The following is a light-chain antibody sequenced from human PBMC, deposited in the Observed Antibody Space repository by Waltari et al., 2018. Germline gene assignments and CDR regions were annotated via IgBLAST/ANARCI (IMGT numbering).Light chain of an antibody. J-gene: IGKJ2*01. CDR3: QQYHNLPRT. Sequence: DIQMTQSPTSLSASIGDRVTLTCQASQDIRRYLHWYQQKPGKAPKLLIYDASNLETGVPSRFSGSGSGIHFTLVISSLQSEDIATYYCQQYHNLPRTFGQGTKL. CDR1: QDIRRY. CDR2: DAS. V-gene: IGKV1-33*01.